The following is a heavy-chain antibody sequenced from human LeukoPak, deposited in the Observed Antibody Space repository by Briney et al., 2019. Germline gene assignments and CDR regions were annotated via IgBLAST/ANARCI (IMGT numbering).Heavy chain of an antibody. V-gene: IGHV4-34*01. J-gene: IGHJ3*02. Sequence: PSETLSLTCTVSGGSISSYYWSWIRQPPGKGLEWIGEINHSGSTNYNPSLKSRVTISVDTSKNQFSLKLSSVTAADTAVYYCARAQYDSSGYYDPHDAFDIWGQGTMVTVSS. CDR2: INHSGST. D-gene: IGHD3-22*01. CDR1: GGSISSYY. CDR3: ARAQYDSSGYYDPHDAFDI.